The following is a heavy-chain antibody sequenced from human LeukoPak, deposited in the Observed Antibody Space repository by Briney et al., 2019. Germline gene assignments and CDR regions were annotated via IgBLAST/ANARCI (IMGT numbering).Heavy chain of an antibody. D-gene: IGHD5-18*01. CDR1: GFTFSSYW. V-gene: IGHV3-7*01. Sequence: GGSLRLSCAASGFTFSSYWMSWVRQAPGKGLEWVANIKQDGSEKYYVDSVKGRFTISRDNAKKSLYLQMNSLRAEDTAVYYCARHLSGVTGYTYGRGIDYWGQGTLVTVSS. CDR3: ARHLSGVTGYTYGRGIDY. J-gene: IGHJ4*02. CDR2: IKQDGSEK.